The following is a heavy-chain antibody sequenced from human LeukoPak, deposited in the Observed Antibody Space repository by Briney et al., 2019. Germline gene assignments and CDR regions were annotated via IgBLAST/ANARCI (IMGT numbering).Heavy chain of an antibody. CDR2: IYYTGYT. D-gene: IGHD3-10*01. CDR3: ARDTGGFGELFGTSGLDV. CDR1: GDSINSGGYY. V-gene: IGHV4-31*03. J-gene: IGHJ6*02. Sequence: SETLSLTCTASGDSINSGGYYWSWIRQHPGKGLEWIGFIYYTGYTYSNPSLKSRFAISLDTSKNQFSLKLNSVTAADTAVYYCARDTGGFGELFGTSGLDVWGQGTTVLVSS.